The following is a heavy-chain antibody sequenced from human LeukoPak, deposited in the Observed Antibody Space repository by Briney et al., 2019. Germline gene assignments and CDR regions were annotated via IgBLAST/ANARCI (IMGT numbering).Heavy chain of an antibody. D-gene: IGHD4-17*01. Sequence: SETLSLTCAVYGGSFSGYYWSWIRQPPGKGLEWIGEINHSGSTNYNPSLKSRVTISVGTSKNQFSLKLSSVTAADTAVYYCARGRRGVTTHFQHWGQGTLVTVSS. CDR3: ARGRRGVTTHFQH. CDR1: GGSFSGYY. J-gene: IGHJ1*01. CDR2: INHSGST. V-gene: IGHV4-34*01.